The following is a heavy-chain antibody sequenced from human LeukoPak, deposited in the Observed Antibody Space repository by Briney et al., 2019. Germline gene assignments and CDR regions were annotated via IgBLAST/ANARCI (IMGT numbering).Heavy chain of an antibody. CDR1: GFTFSSYW. D-gene: IGHD5-12*01. J-gene: IGHJ6*03. CDR2: VNSDGTGT. Sequence: GGPLRLSCAASGFTFSSYWMHWVRQAPGKGLVWVSRVNSDGTGTTYADSVEGRFTISRDKAKNTVYLKMNSLRAEDTAIYYCIRTLIVATSPYMDVWGKGTTVTVSS. V-gene: IGHV3-74*01. CDR3: IRTLIVATSPYMDV.